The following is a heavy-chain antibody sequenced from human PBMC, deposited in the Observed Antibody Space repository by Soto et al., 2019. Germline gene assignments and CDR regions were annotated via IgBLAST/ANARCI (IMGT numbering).Heavy chain of an antibody. J-gene: IGHJ4*02. CDR1: GGSISSGDYY. CDR2: IYYSGST. CDR3: ARDSYYDSSGYYYGLLY. V-gene: IGHV4-30-4*01. Sequence: SETLSLTCTVSGGSISSGDYYWSWIRQPPGKGLEWIGYIYYSGSTYYNPSLKSRVTISVDTSKNQFSLKLSSVTAADTALYYCARDSYYDSSGYYYGLLYWGQGTLVTVSS. D-gene: IGHD3-22*01.